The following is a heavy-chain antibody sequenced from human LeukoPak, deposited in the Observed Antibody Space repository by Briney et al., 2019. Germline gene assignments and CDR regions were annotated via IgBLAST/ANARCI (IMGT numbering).Heavy chain of an antibody. CDR2: INAGNGNT. CDR3: ARGIWNSGSYGTYYFDY. Sequence: GASVTVSCTAAGFTFTNHAVQWVRQAAGQRLEWMGWINAGNGNTKYSQQFQGRVTITRDTSATTTYIELSSLRSEDTAVYYCARGIWNSGSYGTYYFDYWGQGTLVTVSS. CDR1: GFTFTNHA. J-gene: IGHJ4*02. D-gene: IGHD6-19*01. V-gene: IGHV1-3*01.